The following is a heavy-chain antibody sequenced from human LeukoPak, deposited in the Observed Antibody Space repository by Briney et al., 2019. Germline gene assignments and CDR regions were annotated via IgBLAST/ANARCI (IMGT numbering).Heavy chain of an antibody. CDR1: GFTFSSYA. Sequence: GGSLRLSCAASGFTFSSYAMHWVRQAPGKGLEYVSAISSNGGSTYYANSVKGRFTISRDNSKNTLYLQMGSLRAEDMAVYYCARDPHWYQPSDYYYMDVWGKGTTVTISS. V-gene: IGHV3-64*01. CDR2: ISSNGGST. CDR3: ARDPHWYQPSDYYYMDV. J-gene: IGHJ6*03. D-gene: IGHD6-13*01.